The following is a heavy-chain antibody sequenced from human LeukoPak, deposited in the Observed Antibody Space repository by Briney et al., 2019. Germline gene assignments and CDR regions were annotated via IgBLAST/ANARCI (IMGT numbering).Heavy chain of an antibody. CDR3: ATTLVRYSGWDY. D-gene: IGHD5-12*01. CDR2: ISGGGGTT. Sequence: RGSLRLSCAASGFTFSSYAMSWVRQAPGKGLEWVSAISGGGGTTYYADSVKGRFTISRDNSKNTLYLQMNTLRAEDTAVYYCATTLVRYSGWDYWGQGTLVTVSS. V-gene: IGHV3-23*01. J-gene: IGHJ4*02. CDR1: GFTFSSYA.